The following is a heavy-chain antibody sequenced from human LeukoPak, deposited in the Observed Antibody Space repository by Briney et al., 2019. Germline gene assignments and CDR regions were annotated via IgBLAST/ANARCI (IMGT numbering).Heavy chain of an antibody. V-gene: IGHV4-38-2*02. CDR2: IYHSGST. D-gene: IGHD3-22*01. Sequence: SETLSLTCTVSGYSISSGYYWGWIRPPPGEGLEWIGSIYHSGSTYYNPSLKSRATISVDTSKNQFSLKLSSVTAADTAVYYCARDRHEYYYDSSGYYGYWGQGTLVTVSS. J-gene: IGHJ4*02. CDR1: GYSISSGYY. CDR3: ARDRHEYYYDSSGYYGY.